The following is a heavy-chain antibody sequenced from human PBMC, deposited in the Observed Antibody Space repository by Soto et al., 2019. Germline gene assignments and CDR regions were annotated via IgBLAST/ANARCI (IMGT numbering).Heavy chain of an antibody. Sequence: QLRLQESGPGLVKPSETLSLICTVSGGSIISSPDRWGWVRQPPGKGPEWIASIYRDGATYYNPSLNSRVTVFVDSSKNQFSLKLTSVTAADTAIYYCARLAGSSFFTYWGQGTRVTVSS. CDR1: GGSIISSPDR. J-gene: IGHJ4*02. CDR3: ARLAGSSFFTY. V-gene: IGHV4-39*01. CDR2: IYRDGAT. D-gene: IGHD6-6*01.